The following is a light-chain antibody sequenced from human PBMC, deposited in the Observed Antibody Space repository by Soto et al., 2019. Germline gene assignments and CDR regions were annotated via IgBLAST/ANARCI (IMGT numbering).Light chain of an antibody. V-gene: IGKV3D-15*01. CDR1: QSVSSSY. J-gene: IGKJ5*01. Sequence: DIGLTQSPGTLSLSPGERATLSCRASQSVSSSYLAWYQQKPGQAPRLLISGASTRATGIPARFSGSGSGSEFTLTISSLQSEDFAVYYCQQYNEWPQITFGQGTRLEIK. CDR2: GAS. CDR3: QQYNEWPQIT.